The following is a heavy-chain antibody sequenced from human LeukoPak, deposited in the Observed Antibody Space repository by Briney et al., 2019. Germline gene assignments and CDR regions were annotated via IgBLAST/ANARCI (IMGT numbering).Heavy chain of an antibody. CDR1: GYTFTSYG. V-gene: IGHV1-18*01. CDR3: ARDMNSSGFGLSYFDY. CDR2: SSAYNGNT. Sequence: ASVKVSCKASGYTFTSYGISWVRQAPGQGLEWMGWSSAYNGNTNYAQKLQGRVTMTTDTSTSTAYMELRSLRSDDTAVYYCARDMNSSGFGLSYFDYWGQGTLVTVSS. J-gene: IGHJ4*02. D-gene: IGHD6-19*01.